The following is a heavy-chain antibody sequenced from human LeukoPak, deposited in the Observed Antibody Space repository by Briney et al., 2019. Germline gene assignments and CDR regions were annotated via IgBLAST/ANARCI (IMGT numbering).Heavy chain of an antibody. CDR1: GFTFSSYA. CDR2: INDSGGST. Sequence: AGGSLRLSCAASGFTFSSYAMTWVRQAPGKGLEWVSSINDSGGSTYYADSVKGRFTISRDNSKNTLYLQMNSLRAEDTAVYYCAKREYNFWSGYFFWAQGTLVTVSS. J-gene: IGHJ4*02. D-gene: IGHD3-3*01. V-gene: IGHV3-23*01. CDR3: AKREYNFWSGYFF.